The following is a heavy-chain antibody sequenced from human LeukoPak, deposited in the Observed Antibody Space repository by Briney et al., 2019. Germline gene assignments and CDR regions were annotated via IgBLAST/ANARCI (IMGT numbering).Heavy chain of an antibody. V-gene: IGHV3-21*01. Sequence: GGSLRLSCAASGFTFSSYSMNWVRQAPGKGLEWVSSISSSSSYIYFADSVKGRFTISRDNAKNSLYLQMNSLRAEDTAVYYCARDESSGWSYYFDYWGQGTLVTVSS. CDR2: ISSSSSYI. D-gene: IGHD6-19*01. CDR3: ARDESSGWSYYFDY. J-gene: IGHJ4*02. CDR1: GFTFSSYS.